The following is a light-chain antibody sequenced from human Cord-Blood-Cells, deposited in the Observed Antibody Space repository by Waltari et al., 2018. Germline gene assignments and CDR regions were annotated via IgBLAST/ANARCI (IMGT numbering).Light chain of an antibody. CDR1: SSDVGGYNY. J-gene: IGLJ3*02. CDR2: DVS. V-gene: IGLV2-11*01. Sequence: QSALTQPRSVSGSPGQAVTISCTGTSSDVGGYNYASWYQQHPGKATKLMIYDVSKRPSGVPDRFPGSKSGNTASLTISVLQAEDEADYYCCSYAGIWVFGGGTKLTVL. CDR3: CSYAGIWV.